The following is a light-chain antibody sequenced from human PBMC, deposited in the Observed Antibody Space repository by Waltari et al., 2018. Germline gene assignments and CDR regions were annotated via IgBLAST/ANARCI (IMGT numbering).Light chain of an antibody. Sequence: EVVLTQSPGALSVSPGERATLSCRARRNVGSTLAWYQQTPGQAPRLLVYDSKNRATDVPARFSGSGYGTQFTLTISSLQSEDFGVYYCHQYNYWPPAYTFGQGTKLEIK. CDR2: DSK. V-gene: IGKV3-15*01. CDR3: HQYNYWPPAYT. CDR1: RNVGST. J-gene: IGKJ2*01.